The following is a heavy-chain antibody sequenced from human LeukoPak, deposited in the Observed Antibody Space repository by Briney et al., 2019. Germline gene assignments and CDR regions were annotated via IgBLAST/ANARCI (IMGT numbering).Heavy chain of an antibody. J-gene: IGHJ4*02. D-gene: IGHD3-10*01. V-gene: IGHV3-30*04. CDR2: ISYDGSNK. Sequence: GGSLRLSCAASGFTFSSYAMHWVRQAPGKGLEWVAVISYDGSNKYYADSAKGRFTISRDNSKNTLYLQMNSLRAEDTAVYYCARDGGGFGEFNYFDYWGQGTLVTVSS. CDR1: GFTFSSYA. CDR3: ARDGGGFGEFNYFDY.